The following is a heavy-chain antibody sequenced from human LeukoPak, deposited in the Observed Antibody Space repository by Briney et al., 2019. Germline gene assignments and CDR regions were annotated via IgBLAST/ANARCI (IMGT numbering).Heavy chain of an antibody. CDR3: ARILDFWSGSAFDP. CDR2: IYYSGST. D-gene: IGHD3-3*01. Sequence: SQTLSLTCTVSGGSISSGGYYWSWIRQHPGKGLEWIGYIYYSGSTNYNPSLKSRVTISVDTSKNQFSLKLSSVTAADTAVYYCARILDFWSGSAFDPWGQGTLVTVSS. CDR1: GGSISSGGYY. V-gene: IGHV4-61*08. J-gene: IGHJ5*02.